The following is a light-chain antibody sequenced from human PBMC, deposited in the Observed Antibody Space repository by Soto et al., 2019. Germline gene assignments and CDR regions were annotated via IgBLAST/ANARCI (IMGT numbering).Light chain of an antibody. V-gene: IGKV3-20*01. CDR3: QQYGNSPYT. CDR1: QSVSSSY. CDR2: GAS. J-gene: IGKJ2*01. Sequence: EVVLTQSPGTLSLSPGERATLSCRASQSVSSSYLAWYQQTPGQAPRLLIYGASSRATGIPDRFSGSGSGTDFTLTISRLEPEDFAVYYCQQYGNSPYTFGQGTK.